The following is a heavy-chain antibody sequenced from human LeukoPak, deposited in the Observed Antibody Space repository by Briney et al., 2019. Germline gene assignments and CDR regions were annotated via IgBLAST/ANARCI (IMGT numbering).Heavy chain of an antibody. D-gene: IGHD6-19*01. CDR2: MFAGGVK. CDR1: GLTVTSNA. Sequence: GGSVRLSCAASGLTVTSNAISWVRQAPEKGLEWVSVMFAGGVKYYSDSLKGRVTISRDDSKNTLHLQMNSLRPEDTAVYYCVRVYGDGWYVDYWGQGTPVTVSS. CDR3: VRVYGDGWYVDY. V-gene: IGHV3-66*01. J-gene: IGHJ4*02.